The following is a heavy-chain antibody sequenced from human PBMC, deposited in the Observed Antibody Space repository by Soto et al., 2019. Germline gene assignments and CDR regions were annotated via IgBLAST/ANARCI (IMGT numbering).Heavy chain of an antibody. J-gene: IGHJ4*02. V-gene: IGHV3-23*01. D-gene: IGHD6-19*01. CDR1: GFTFSSYA. CDR3: AKGGRMSSGWYIFDY. Sequence: GESLKISCAASGFTFSSYAMSWVRQAPGKGLEWVSAISGSGGSTYYADSVKGRFTISRDNSKNTLYLQMNSLRAEDTAVYYCAKGGRMSSGWYIFDYWGQGTLVTVSS. CDR2: ISGSGGST.